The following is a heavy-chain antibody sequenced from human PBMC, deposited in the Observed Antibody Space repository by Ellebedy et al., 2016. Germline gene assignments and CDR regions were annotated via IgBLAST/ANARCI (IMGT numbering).Heavy chain of an antibody. CDR2: IYYSGST. CDR1: GGSISSYY. V-gene: IGHV4-59*12. D-gene: IGHD1-26*01. Sequence: SETLSLTCTVSGGSISSYYWSWIRQPPGKGLEWIGYIYYSGSTYYNPSLKSRVTISVDTSKNQFSLKLSSVTAADTAVYYCARDKGATRRGNDAFDIWGQGTMVTVSS. J-gene: IGHJ3*02. CDR3: ARDKGATRRGNDAFDI.